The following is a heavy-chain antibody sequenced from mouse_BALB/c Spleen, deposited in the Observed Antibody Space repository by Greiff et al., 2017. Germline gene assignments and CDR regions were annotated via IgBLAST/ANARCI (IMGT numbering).Heavy chain of an antibody. CDR1: GYSFTSYY. J-gene: IGHJ3*01. CDR2: IDPFNGGT. CDR3: ARSTMITTNAY. Sequence: VQLQQSGPELMKPGASVKISCKASGYSFTSYYMHWVKQSHGKSLEWIGYIDPFNGGTSYNQKFKGKATLTVDKSSSTAYMHLSSLTSEDSAVYYCARSTMITTNAYWGQGTLVTVSA. D-gene: IGHD2-4*01. V-gene: IGHV1S135*01.